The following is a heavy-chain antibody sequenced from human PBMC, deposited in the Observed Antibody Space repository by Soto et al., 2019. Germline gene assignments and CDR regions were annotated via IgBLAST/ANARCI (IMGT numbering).Heavy chain of an antibody. CDR1: GYNFIRYG. Sequence: QVQLVQSGPEVKKPGASVKVSCKTSGYNFIRYGITWVRQAPGQGLEWMGWISVDNGRTNYAQKFQGRVTMTTDTSTRTVYMEVRSLRSDDTAVYACASGEGWFDPWGQGTLVTVSS. V-gene: IGHV1-18*01. CDR3: ASGEGWFDP. J-gene: IGHJ5*02. CDR2: ISVDNGRT.